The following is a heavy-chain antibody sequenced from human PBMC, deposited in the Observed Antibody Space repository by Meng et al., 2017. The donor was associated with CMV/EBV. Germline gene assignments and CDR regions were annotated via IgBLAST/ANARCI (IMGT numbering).Heavy chain of an antibody. CDR1: GYTFSSYG. D-gene: IGHD2-21*02. Sequence: QVQLVQSGAEVKKPGASVKVSCKAAGYTFSSYGISWVRQAPGQGLEWMGWISGYNGQTKYAQKFQGRVTMTTDTPTSTAYMELRSLRSDDTAVYYCARAPIFSGGDCSHWGQGTLVTASS. CDR2: ISGYNGQT. CDR3: ARAPIFSGGDCSH. V-gene: IGHV1-18*01. J-gene: IGHJ4*02.